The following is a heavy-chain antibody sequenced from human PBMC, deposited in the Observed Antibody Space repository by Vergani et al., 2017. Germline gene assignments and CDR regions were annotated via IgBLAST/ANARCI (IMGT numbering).Heavy chain of an antibody. CDR2: LSASDRRT. D-gene: IGHD6-19*01. CDR1: GFTFIMHA. J-gene: IGHJ3*02. CDR3: AKVGRSEVACTFGAFVI. Sequence: VQLVESGGGVVQPGGSLRLSCAASGFTFIMHAMSWVRQAPGKGLEWVSTLSASDRRTHYADSVKGRFTISRDNSKNTLFLHMNSLRPEDTAVYYCAKVGRSEVACTFGAFVIWGQGTMVTVSS. V-gene: IGHV3-23*04.